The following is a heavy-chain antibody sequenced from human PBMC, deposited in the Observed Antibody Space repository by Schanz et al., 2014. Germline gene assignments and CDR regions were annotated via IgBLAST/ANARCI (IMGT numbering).Heavy chain of an antibody. J-gene: IGHJ4*02. CDR3: ARGRVVPAAPEFDY. V-gene: IGHV4-59*01. CDR2: IYYSGST. D-gene: IGHD2-2*01. Sequence: QVQLQESGPGLVKPSETLSLTCTVSSASIRTYYWSWIRQPPGKGLEWIGYIYYSGSTTYNPSLKSRVTISVDTSKKQFSLNLSSVTAADTAVYYCARGRVVPAAPEFDYWGQGILVTVSP. CDR1: SASIRTYY.